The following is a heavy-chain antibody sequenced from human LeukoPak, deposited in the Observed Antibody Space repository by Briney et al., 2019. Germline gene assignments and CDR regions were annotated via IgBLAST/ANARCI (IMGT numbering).Heavy chain of an antibody. CDR2: IYYSGST. V-gene: IGHV4-30-4*01. CDR1: GGSISSGDYY. D-gene: IGHD3-22*01. Sequence: SETLSLTCTVSGGSISSGDYYWSRIRQPPGKGLEWIGYIYYSGSTYYNPSLKSRVTISVDTSKNQFSLKLSSVTAADTAVYYCARAPHYYDSSGSSWYFDLWGRGTLVTVSS. CDR3: ARAPHYYDSSGSSWYFDL. J-gene: IGHJ2*01.